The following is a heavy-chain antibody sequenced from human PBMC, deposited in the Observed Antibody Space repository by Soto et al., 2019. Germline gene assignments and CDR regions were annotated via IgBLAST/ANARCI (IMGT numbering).Heavy chain of an antibody. CDR3: ARGTGVTYAVLTGYLHYFDY. Sequence: QVQLVQSGAEVKKPGASVKVSCKASGYTFTSYGINWVRQAPGQGLEGMGWISAYNGNTKYAQNLQGRVTMTTDTSTSIAYMALRILRSDDTAVYYCARGTGVTYAVLTGYLHYFDYWGQGTPVTVSS. V-gene: IGHV1-18*01. J-gene: IGHJ4*02. CDR1: GYTFTSYG. CDR2: ISAYNGNT. D-gene: IGHD3-9*01.